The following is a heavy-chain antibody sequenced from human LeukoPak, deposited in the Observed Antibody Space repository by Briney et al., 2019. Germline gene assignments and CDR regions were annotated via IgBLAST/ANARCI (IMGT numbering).Heavy chain of an antibody. CDR1: GLTFSSYW. D-gene: IGHD6-19*01. Sequence: GGSLRLSCVASGLTFSSYWMSWVRQAPGKGLEWVSAISNSGDSTFYADSVKGRFTISRDNSQNTLYVQMNSLRAEDTAVYYCAKDQGYSSAWYSRDGFDMWGQGTMVTVSS. CDR2: ISNSGDST. V-gene: IGHV3-23*01. J-gene: IGHJ3*02. CDR3: AKDQGYSSAWYSRDGFDM.